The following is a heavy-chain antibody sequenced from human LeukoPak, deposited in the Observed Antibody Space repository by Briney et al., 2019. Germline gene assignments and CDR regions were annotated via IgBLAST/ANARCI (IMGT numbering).Heavy chain of an antibody. D-gene: IGHD5-12*01. CDR1: GLTFSDAW. J-gene: IGHJ4*02. CDR3: TWMATILTVDY. V-gene: IGHV3-15*01. CDR2: IRNDRIT. Sequence: PGGSLRLSCVLSGLTFSDAWMSWVRQAPGKGLEWVGRIRNDRITDYAAPVQGRFSISRDNSKNTFYLQMNSLRTEDTGMNFCTWMATILTVDYWGQGTLVTVSS.